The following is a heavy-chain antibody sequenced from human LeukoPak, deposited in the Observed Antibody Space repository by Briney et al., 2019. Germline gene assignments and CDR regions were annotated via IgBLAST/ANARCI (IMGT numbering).Heavy chain of an antibody. CDR2: ISWGGGST. CDR3: AKDRSGNSYGHFDY. CDR1: GFTFDDYA. Sequence: PGGSLRLSCAASGFTFDDYAMHWVRQAPGKGLEWVSLISWGGGSTYHADSVKGRFTISRDNSKNSLYLHMNSLRAEDTALYYCAKDRSGNSYGHFDYWGQGTLVTVSS. D-gene: IGHD3-10*01. J-gene: IGHJ4*02. V-gene: IGHV3-43D*04.